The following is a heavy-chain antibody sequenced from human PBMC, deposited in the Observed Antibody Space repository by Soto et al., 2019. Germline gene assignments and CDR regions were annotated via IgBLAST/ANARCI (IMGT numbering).Heavy chain of an antibody. V-gene: IGHV1-69*01. CDR1: GGTFSSYS. CDR3: ARDGGRHSGGIDY. CDR2: IIPIFGTA. D-gene: IGHD1-26*01. J-gene: IGHJ4*02. Sequence: QVQLVQSGAEVKKPGSSGKVSCKASGGTFSSYSINWVRQAPGQGLEWMGEIIPIFGTANYAQKFQGRVTITADESTSTAYMELSSLRSADTAVYYCARDGGRHSGGIDYWGQGTLVTVSS.